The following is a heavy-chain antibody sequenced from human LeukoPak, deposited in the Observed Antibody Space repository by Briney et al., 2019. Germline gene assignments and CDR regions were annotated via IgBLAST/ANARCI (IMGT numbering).Heavy chain of an antibody. Sequence: GGSLRLSCEASGFVFSDCSMNWVRQAPGKGLEWVSYVSNSGSSTYYADSVKGRFTISRDNDKTSVYLQMNSLRAEDTALYYCAKAGGQYSSGWYDDAFDIWGQGTMVTVSS. J-gene: IGHJ3*02. CDR2: VSNSGSST. V-gene: IGHV3-48*01. CDR3: AKAGGQYSSGWYDDAFDI. CDR1: GFVFSDCS. D-gene: IGHD6-19*01.